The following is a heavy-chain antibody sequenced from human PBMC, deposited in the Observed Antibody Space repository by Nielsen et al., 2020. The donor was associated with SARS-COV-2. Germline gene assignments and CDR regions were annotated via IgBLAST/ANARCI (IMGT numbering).Heavy chain of an antibody. J-gene: IGHJ6*02. V-gene: IGHV3-23*01. Sequence: WIRQPPGKGLEWVSAISGSGGSTYYADSVKGRFTISRDNSKNTLYLQMNSLRAEDTAVYYCARVHDYYYYYGMDVWGQGTTVTVSS. CDR2: ISGSGGST. CDR3: ARVHDYYYYYGMDV.